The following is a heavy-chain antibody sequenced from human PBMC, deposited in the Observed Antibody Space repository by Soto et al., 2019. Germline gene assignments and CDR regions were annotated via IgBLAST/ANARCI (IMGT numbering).Heavy chain of an antibody. D-gene: IGHD3-3*01. J-gene: IGHJ6*04. CDR2: VSLDSDTI. Sequence: GVSLRLSWRGSGYDFRTYSMNWVRQAPGQGLEWIAYVSLDSDTIQYADSVKGRFTISRDDAENSLYLQMDSLRDEDTATYYCARLYYDSVWGKGTTVTISS. V-gene: IGHV3-48*02. CDR1: GYDFRTYS. CDR3: ARLYYDSV.